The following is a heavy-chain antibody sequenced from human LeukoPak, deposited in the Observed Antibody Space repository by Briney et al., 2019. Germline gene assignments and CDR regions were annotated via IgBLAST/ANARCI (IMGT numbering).Heavy chain of an antibody. CDR2: IDTTGGI. D-gene: IGHD3-22*01. J-gene: IGHJ4*02. V-gene: IGHV3-23*01. Sequence: GGSLRLSCAASGFTFSRRDMNWVRQAPGKGREWVSTIDTTGGIHYADSVRGRFTISRDDSKNTVFLQMNSLRADDTAIYYCTSSYFETSHYTHYHFDYWGRGTLVTVSP. CDR1: GFTFSRRD. CDR3: TSSYFETSHYTHYHFDY.